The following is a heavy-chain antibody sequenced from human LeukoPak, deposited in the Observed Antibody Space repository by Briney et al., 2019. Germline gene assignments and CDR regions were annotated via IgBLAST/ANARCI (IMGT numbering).Heavy chain of an antibody. CDR3: ARYFDWLSTPDAFDI. CDR1: GFTFSSYG. D-gene: IGHD3-9*01. CDR2: ISGSGGST. Sequence: GGSLRLSCAASGFTFSSYGMSWVRQAPGKGLEWVSAISGSGGSTYYADSVKGRFTISRDNSKNTLYLQMNSLRAEDTAVYYCARYFDWLSTPDAFDIWGQGTMVTVSS. V-gene: IGHV3-23*01. J-gene: IGHJ3*02.